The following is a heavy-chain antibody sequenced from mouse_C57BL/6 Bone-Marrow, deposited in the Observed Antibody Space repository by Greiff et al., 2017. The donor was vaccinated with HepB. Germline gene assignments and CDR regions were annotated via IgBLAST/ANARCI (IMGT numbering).Heavy chain of an antibody. D-gene: IGHD1-1*01. CDR3: ARSGTTVPYYFDY. CDR2: IYPRSGNT. V-gene: IGHV1-81*01. Sequence: VQLQQSGAELARPGASVKLSCKASGYTFTSYGISWVKQRTGQGLEWIGEIYPRSGNTYYNEKFKGKATLTADKSSSTAYMELRSLTSEDSAVYFCARSGTTVPYYFDYGGQGTTLTVSS. CDR1: GYTFTSYG. J-gene: IGHJ2*01.